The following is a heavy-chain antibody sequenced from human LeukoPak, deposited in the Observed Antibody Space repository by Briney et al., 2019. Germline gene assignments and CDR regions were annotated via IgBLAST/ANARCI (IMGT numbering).Heavy chain of an antibody. CDR3: ARGAVRFGDY. V-gene: IGHV1-2*06. D-gene: IGHD3-16*01. Sequence: ASVKVSCKASGYTFTSYGISWVRQAPGQGLEWMGRINPKSGDTNYAQKFQDRVTMTRDTSMSTAYMEISGLRYDDTAVYYCARGAVRFGDYWGQGTLVTVSA. J-gene: IGHJ4*02. CDR1: GYTFTSYG. CDR2: INPKSGDT.